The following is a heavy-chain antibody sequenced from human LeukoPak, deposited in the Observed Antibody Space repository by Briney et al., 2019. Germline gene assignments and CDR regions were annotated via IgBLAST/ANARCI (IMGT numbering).Heavy chain of an antibody. D-gene: IGHD6-13*01. CDR2: IYYSGST. V-gene: IGHV4-39*01. CDR3: ARHPGIGYSSSWVDY. J-gene: IGHJ4*02. CDR1: GGSISSSSYY. Sequence: PSETLSLTCTVSGGSISSSSYYWGWIRQPPGKGLEWIGSIYYSGSTYYNPSLKSRVTISVDTSKNQFSLKLSSVTAADTAVYYCARHPGIGYSSSWVDYWGQGTLATVSS.